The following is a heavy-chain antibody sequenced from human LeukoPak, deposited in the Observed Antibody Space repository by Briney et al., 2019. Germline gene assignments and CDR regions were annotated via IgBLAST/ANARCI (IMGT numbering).Heavy chain of an antibody. CDR2: IYYSGST. J-gene: IGHJ6*03. CDR1: GGSFSGYY. D-gene: IGHD3-10*01. CDR3: ARSVPYYYGSGAYYYYYYIDV. Sequence: SETLSLTCAVYGGSFSGYYRGWIRQPPGKGLEWIGSIYYSGSTYYNPSLKSRVTISVDTSKNQFSLKLSSVTAADTAVYYCARSVPYYYGSGAYYYYYYIDVWGKGTTVTISS. V-gene: IGHV4-34*01.